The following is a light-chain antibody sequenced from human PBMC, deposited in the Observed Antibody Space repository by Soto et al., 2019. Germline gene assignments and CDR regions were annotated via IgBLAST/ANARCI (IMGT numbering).Light chain of an antibody. V-gene: IGLV1-51*01. J-gene: IGLJ2*01. CDR2: DNN. CDR3: GAWDTSLSLVV. Sequence: QSVLTQPPSVSAAPGQKVTISCSGSSSNIGNNHVSWYQQFPGTAPKLLIYDNNNRPSEMPDRFSGSKSGTSDTLGITGLQTGDEADYYCGAWDTSLSLVVFGEGTKLTVL. CDR1: SSNIGNNH.